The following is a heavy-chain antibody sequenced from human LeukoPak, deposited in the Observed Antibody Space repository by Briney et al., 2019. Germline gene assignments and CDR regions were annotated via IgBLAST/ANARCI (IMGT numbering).Heavy chain of an antibody. D-gene: IGHD5-18*01. Sequence: GASVKVSCKASGGTFSSYAISWVRQAPGQGLEWMGGIIPIFGTANYAQKFQGRVTITADKSTSTAYMELSSLRSEDTAVYYCARSGYSYEKEVMNYYYMDVWGKGTTVTVSS. CDR3: ARSGYSYEKEVMNYYYMDV. CDR1: GGTFSSYA. J-gene: IGHJ6*03. CDR2: IIPIFGTA. V-gene: IGHV1-69*06.